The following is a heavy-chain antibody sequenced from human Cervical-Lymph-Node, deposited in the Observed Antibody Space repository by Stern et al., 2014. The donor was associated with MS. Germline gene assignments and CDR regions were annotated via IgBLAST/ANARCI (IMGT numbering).Heavy chain of an antibody. D-gene: IGHD6-19*01. CDR3: ARVAADTFDF. Sequence: QVQLVQSGAEVKKPGASVKVSCKAPDYTFATYGITWVRQAPGQGLEWLGWVTANSGNTYYAQNLQGRVTMTTDTSTTTAYLELRSLRFDDTAVYYCARVAADTFDFWGQGTQVIVSS. CDR2: VTANSGNT. V-gene: IGHV1-18*01. CDR1: DYTFATYG. J-gene: IGHJ4*02.